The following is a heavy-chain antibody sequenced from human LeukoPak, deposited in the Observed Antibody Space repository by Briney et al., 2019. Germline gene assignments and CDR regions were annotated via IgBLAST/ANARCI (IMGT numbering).Heavy chain of an antibody. CDR3: ARDRGTWNDDGFDY. CDR2: FYTSGST. J-gene: IGHJ4*02. Sequence: SETLSLTCTVSGGSISSYYWSWIRQPAGKGLEWIGRFYTSGSTKYNPSLKSRVTMSEDTSKNQFSLKLSSVTAADTAVYYCARDRGTWNDDGFDYWGQGTLVTVSS. CDR1: GGSISSYY. V-gene: IGHV4-4*07. D-gene: IGHD1-1*01.